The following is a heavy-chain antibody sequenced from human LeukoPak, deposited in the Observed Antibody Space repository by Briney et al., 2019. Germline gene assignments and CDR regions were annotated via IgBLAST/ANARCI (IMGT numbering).Heavy chain of an antibody. D-gene: IGHD1-26*01. Sequence: SETLSLTCTVSGGSISSSGYYWGWIRQPPGKGLEWIASIYYSGSTYYNPSLKSRVTISVDTSKNQLSLKLGSLTSADTAVYYCARHEYSGSYYGLSWFDPWGQGTLVTVSS. CDR3: ARHEYSGSYYGLSWFDP. J-gene: IGHJ5*02. CDR2: IYYSGST. V-gene: IGHV4-39*01. CDR1: GGSISSSGYY.